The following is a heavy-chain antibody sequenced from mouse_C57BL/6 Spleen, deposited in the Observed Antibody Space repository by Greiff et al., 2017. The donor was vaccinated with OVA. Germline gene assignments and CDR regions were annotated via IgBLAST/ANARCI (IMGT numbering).Heavy chain of an antibody. CDR2: IHPNSGST. D-gene: IGHD1-1*01. CDR3: ARRAYYGSSSSEYFDV. Sequence: QVQLQQPGAELVKPGASVKLSCKVSGYTFTSYWMHWVKQRPGQGLEWIGMIHPNSGSTNYNEKFKSKATLTVDKSSSIAYMQLSSLTSEDSAVYYCARRAYYGSSSSEYFDVWGTGTTVTVSS. CDR1: GYTFTSYW. V-gene: IGHV1-64*01. J-gene: IGHJ1*03.